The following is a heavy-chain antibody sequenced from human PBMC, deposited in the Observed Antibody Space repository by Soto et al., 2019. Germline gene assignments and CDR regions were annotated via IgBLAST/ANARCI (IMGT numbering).Heavy chain of an antibody. CDR3: AKPYCSSTSCYDTFDY. CDR2: ISGSGGST. D-gene: IGHD2-2*01. V-gene: IGHV3-23*01. CDR1: GFTFRSYA. J-gene: IGHJ4*02. Sequence: GGSLRLSCASSGFTFRSYAMSLVRQAPGKGLEWVSAISGSGGSTYYADSVKGRFTISRDNSKNTLYLQMNSLRAEDTAVYYCAKPYCSSTSCYDTFDYWGQGTLVTVSS.